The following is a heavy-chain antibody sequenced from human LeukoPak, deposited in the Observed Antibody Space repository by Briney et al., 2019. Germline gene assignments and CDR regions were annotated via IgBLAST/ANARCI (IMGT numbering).Heavy chain of an antibody. CDR1: GGSISSYY. CDR3: ARSITIFGVVQYYFDY. Sequence: SETLSLTCTVSGGSISSYYWSWIRQPPGKGLEWIGYIYYSGSTNYNPSLKSRVTISVDTPKNQFSLKLSSVTAADTAVYYCARSITIFGVVQYYFDYWGQGTLVTVSS. D-gene: IGHD3-3*01. J-gene: IGHJ4*02. CDR2: IYYSGST. V-gene: IGHV4-59*01.